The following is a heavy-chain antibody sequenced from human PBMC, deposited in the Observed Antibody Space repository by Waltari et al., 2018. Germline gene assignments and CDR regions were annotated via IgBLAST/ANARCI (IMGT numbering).Heavy chain of an antibody. J-gene: IGHJ3*02. Sequence: QITLKESGPTLVKPTQTLTLTCTFSGFSLSTSGVGVGWIRQPPGKALEWLALIYWNDDKRYSPSLKSRLTITKDTSKNQVVLTMTNMDPVDTATYYCALPSLFDITGNLDAFDIWGQGTMVTVSS. V-gene: IGHV2-5*01. CDR1: GFSLSTSGVG. CDR3: ALPSLFDITGNLDAFDI. D-gene: IGHD1-20*01. CDR2: IYWNDDK.